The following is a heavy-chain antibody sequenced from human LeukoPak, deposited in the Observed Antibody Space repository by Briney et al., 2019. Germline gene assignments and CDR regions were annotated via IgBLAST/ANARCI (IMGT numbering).Heavy chain of an antibody. D-gene: IGHD6-6*01. CDR3: ARLVEYGSSSFDY. CDR1: GDSIISTNYY. J-gene: IGHJ4*02. Sequence: SETLFLTCTVSGDSIISTNYYWGWIRQPPGKGLEWIGHIYYSGATYYNPSLKSRVTISVDTSKNQFSLKLSSVTAADTAVYYCARLVEYGSSSFDYWGQGALVTVSS. CDR2: IYYSGAT. V-gene: IGHV4-39*01.